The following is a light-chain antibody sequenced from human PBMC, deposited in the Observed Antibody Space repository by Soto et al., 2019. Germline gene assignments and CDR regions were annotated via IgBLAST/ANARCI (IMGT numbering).Light chain of an antibody. V-gene: IGKV1-9*01. CDR3: QQSDSRPLT. J-gene: IGKJ4*01. Sequence: EIQLTQSPSFLSASVGDRATISCRASQSISSNLAWYQQRAGQAPKFLIYGAPTWASGVPSRFSGSGSGTDFTLTISSLQSEDFAIYYCQQSDSRPLTFGGGTKVDIK. CDR2: GAP. CDR1: QSISSN.